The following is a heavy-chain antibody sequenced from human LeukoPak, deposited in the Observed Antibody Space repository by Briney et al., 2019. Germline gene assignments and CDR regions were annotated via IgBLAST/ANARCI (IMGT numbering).Heavy chain of an antibody. V-gene: IGHV4-59*08. CDR3: ARRRVTMVRGVNEDAFDI. J-gene: IGHJ3*02. Sequence: SETLSLTCTVSGGSISSYYWSWIRQPPGKGLEWIGYIYYSGSTNYNPPLKSRVTISVDTSKNQFSLKLSSVTAADTAVYYCARRRVTMVRGVNEDAFDIWGQGTMVTVSS. D-gene: IGHD3-10*01. CDR2: IYYSGST. CDR1: GGSISSYY.